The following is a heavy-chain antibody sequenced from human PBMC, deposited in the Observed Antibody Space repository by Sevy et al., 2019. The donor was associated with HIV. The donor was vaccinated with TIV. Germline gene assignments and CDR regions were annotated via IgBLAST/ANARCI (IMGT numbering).Heavy chain of an antibody. V-gene: IGHV1-69*13. CDR1: GGTFSSYA. CDR2: IIPIFGTA. D-gene: IGHD6-13*01. J-gene: IGHJ3*02. Sequence: ASVKVSCKASGGTFSSYAISWVRQAPGQGLEWMGGIIPIFGTANYAQKFQGRVTITADESTSTAYMELSSLRSEDTAVYYGARDSRIVKYSSSWYGFFDIWGQGTMVTVSS. CDR3: ARDSRIVKYSSSWYGFFDI.